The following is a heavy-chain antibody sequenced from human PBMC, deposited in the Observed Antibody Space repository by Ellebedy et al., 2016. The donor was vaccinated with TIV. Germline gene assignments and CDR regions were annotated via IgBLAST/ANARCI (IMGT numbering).Heavy chain of an antibody. Sequence: GESLKISCAASGFTFSYYGVHWVRQAPGKGLEWVAAIWYDGSNKYYADSVKGRFTISRDNSKNTVYLQMNSLRAEDTAVYYCARNVAVAGADDAFDMWGQGTMVTVSS. J-gene: IGHJ3*02. CDR3: ARNVAVAGADDAFDM. V-gene: IGHV3-33*01. CDR2: IWYDGSNK. D-gene: IGHD6-19*01. CDR1: GFTFSYYG.